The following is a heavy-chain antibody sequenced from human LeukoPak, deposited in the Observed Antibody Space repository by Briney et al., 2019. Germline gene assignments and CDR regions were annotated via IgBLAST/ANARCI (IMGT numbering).Heavy chain of an antibody. V-gene: IGHV1-2*02. CDR2: INPNHGDT. CDR3: ARSPHILTGENFDY. J-gene: IGHJ4*02. Sequence: SVEVSCKASGYTFTGYYMHWVRQAPGQGLEWMGWINPNHGDTNYAQKFQDRVSMTRDTSISTAYMHLSRLRSADTAVYYCARSPHILTGENFDYWGQGTLLTVSS. D-gene: IGHD3-9*01. CDR1: GYTFTGYY.